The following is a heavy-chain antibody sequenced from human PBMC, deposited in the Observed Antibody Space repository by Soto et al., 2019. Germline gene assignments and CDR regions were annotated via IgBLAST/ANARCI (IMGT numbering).Heavy chain of an antibody. Sequence: QVQLVQSGAEVKKPGASVKVSCKASGYTFTSYGISWVRQAPGQGLEWMGWISAYNGNTNYAQKLQGRVTMTTDTSTSTAYMELRRLRSDDTAVYYCASDGVDTATGYYYGMDVWGQGTTVTVSS. CDR2: ISAYNGNT. CDR1: GYTFTSYG. J-gene: IGHJ6*02. V-gene: IGHV1-18*01. CDR3: ASDGVDTATGYYYGMDV. D-gene: IGHD5-18*01.